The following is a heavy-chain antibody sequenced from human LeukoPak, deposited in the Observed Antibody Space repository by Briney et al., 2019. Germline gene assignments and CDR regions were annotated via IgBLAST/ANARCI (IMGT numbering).Heavy chain of an antibody. CDR1: GSTFSSYS. CDR3: ASGTTGTFGY. Sequence: GGSLRLSCAASGSTFSSYSMSWVRQAPGKGLEWVSSISSSGSYIYSADSVKGRFTISRDNAKNSLYLQMNSLRAEDTAVYYCASGTTGTFGYWGQGTLVTVSS. CDR2: ISSSGSYI. V-gene: IGHV3-21*01. J-gene: IGHJ4*02. D-gene: IGHD1-1*01.